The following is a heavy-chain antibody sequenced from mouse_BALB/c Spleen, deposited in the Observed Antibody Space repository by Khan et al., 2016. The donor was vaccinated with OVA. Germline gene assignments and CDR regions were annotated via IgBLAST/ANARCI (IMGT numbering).Heavy chain of an antibody. Sequence: EVELVESGGDLVKPGGSLKLSCAASGFTFSSYGMSWVRQTPDKRLEWVATISSDGDYTYYPDSVQGRFTISRDNAKNTLYLQMSSQKSEDTAMYYCASHLTGSFAYWGQGTLVTVSA. D-gene: IGHD4-1*01. CDR3: ASHLTGSFAY. CDR2: ISSDGDYT. CDR1: GFTFSSYG. V-gene: IGHV5-6*01. J-gene: IGHJ3*01.